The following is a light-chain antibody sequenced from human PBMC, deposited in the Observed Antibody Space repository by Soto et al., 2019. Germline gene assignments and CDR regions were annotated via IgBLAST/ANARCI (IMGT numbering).Light chain of an antibody. Sequence: QSALTQPASVSGSPGQSVTISCTGTSSDVGFYNYVSWYQQHSGKAPQLMIYGVSNRPSGVSNRFSGSKSDITASLTISGLQAEDEAAYYCSSYSSSSPLVFGTGTKLTVL. CDR1: SSDVGFYNY. V-gene: IGLV2-14*01. J-gene: IGLJ1*01. CDR3: SSYSSSSPLV. CDR2: GVS.